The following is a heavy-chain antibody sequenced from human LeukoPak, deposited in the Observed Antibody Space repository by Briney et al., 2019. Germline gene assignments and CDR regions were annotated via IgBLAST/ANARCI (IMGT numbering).Heavy chain of an antibody. D-gene: IGHD2-15*01. V-gene: IGHV4-34*01. CDR3: ARDHVLDATLYKYDAMDV. CDR1: GGSFSGYY. Sequence: SETLSLTCAVYGGSFSGYYWHWSWIRPPPGKGLEWIGEINHSGSTNYNPSLKSRVTISLDTSKNQFSLKLSSVTAADTAVYYCARDHVLDATLYKYDAMDVWGQGTTVTVSS. CDR2: INHSGST. J-gene: IGHJ6*02.